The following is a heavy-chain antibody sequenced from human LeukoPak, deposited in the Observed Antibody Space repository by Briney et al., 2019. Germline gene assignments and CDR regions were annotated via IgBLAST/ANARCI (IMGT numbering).Heavy chain of an antibody. V-gene: IGHV2-5*01. CDR2: IYGNDDK. J-gene: IGHJ1*01. CDR1: GFPLSTSGVG. Sequence: SGPTLVKPTQTLTLTCTFSGFPLSTSGVGVGWIRQPPGKALQWLALIYGNDDKRYSPSLKSRLTITKDTSKNQVVLTMTNMDPVDTATYYCVHDIPGGEGFQHWGQGTLVTVSS. CDR3: VHDIPGGEGFQH. D-gene: IGHD3-16*01.